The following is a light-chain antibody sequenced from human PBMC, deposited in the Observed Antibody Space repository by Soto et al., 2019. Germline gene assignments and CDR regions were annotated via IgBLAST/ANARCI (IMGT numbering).Light chain of an antibody. CDR3: QQYNNWPPSWT. CDR2: GAS. Sequence: EIVMTQSPSTLSVSPGERATLSCRASQSVSSNLAWYQQKPGQAPRLLIYGASTRATGIPARFSGSGSGTEFTLTISSLQSEDFAVYYCQQYNNWPPSWTFAQGTKVDI. J-gene: IGKJ1*01. CDR1: QSVSSN. V-gene: IGKV3-15*01.